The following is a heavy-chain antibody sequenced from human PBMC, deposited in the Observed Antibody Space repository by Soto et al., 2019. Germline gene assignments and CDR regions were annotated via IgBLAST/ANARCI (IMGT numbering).Heavy chain of an antibody. V-gene: IGHV4-30-4*01. CDR2: IYYSGST. CDR3: AREDYDSSGYYYFVY. D-gene: IGHD3-22*01. J-gene: IGHJ4*01. Sequence: QEWIGYIYYSGSTYYNPSLKSRVTISVDTSKNQFSLKLSSVTAADKAVYYCAREDYDSSGYYYFVYLGHGTLVTVSS.